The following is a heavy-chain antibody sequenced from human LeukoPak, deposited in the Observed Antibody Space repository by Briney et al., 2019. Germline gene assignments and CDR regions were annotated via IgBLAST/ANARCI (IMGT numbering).Heavy chain of an antibody. D-gene: IGHD1-26*01. CDR3: AKDYLLRGATAYYFDY. V-gene: IGHV3-23*01. CDR2: ISGSGGST. J-gene: IGHJ4*02. Sequence: GGSLRLSCAASGFTFSSYAMSWVRQAPGKGLEWVSAISGSGGSTYYADSVKGRFTISRDNSKNTLYLQMNSLRADDTHVCYCAKDYLLRGATAYYFDYWGQGTLVTVSS. CDR1: GFTFSSYA.